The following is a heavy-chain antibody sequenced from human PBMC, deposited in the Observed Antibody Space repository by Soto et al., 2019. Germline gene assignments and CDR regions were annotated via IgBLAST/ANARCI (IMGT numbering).Heavy chain of an antibody. Sequence: RASVKVSCKASGFTFTSSAVQWVRQARGQRLEWIGWIVVGSGNTNYAQKFQERVTITRDMSTSTAYMELSSLRSEDTAVYYCAADRRSITIFGVVETSYGMDVWGQGTTVTVSS. D-gene: IGHD3-3*01. CDR1: GFTFTSSA. V-gene: IGHV1-58*01. CDR2: IVVGSGNT. CDR3: AADRRSITIFGVVETSYGMDV. J-gene: IGHJ6*02.